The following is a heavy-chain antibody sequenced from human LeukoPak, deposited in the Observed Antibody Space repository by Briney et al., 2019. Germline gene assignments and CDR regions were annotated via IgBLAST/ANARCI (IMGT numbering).Heavy chain of an antibody. V-gene: IGHV4-30-4*01. CDR2: IYYTGAT. CDR1: GGSISSGDYY. J-gene: IGHJ1*01. Sequence: SETLSLTCTVSGGSISSGDYYWSWIRQPPGKGLEWIGYIYYTGATYYNPSLKSRLTISIDTSKNRFSLKLNSVTAADTAVYYCASRAVKAAAKIEIPEYLQHWGQGTLVTVST. D-gene: IGHD6-13*01. CDR3: ASRAVKAAAKIEIPEYLQH.